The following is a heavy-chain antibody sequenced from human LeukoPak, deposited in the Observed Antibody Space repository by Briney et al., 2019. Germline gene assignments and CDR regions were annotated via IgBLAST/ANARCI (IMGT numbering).Heavy chain of an antibody. CDR2: ISYDGSNK. CDR3: AKNWEELDY. CDR1: VFTFSVYG. J-gene: IGHJ4*02. V-gene: IGHV3-30*02. D-gene: IGHD1-26*01. Sequence: GGSLRLSCAASVFTFSVYGMHWVRQAPGKGLEWVACISYDGSNKYYADSLKGRFTISRDNSKNTLYLHMNSLRPEDTAVYYCAKNWEELDYWGQGTLVTVSS.